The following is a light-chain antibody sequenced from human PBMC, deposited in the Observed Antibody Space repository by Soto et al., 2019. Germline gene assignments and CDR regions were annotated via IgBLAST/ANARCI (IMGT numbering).Light chain of an antibody. V-gene: IGLV2-23*01. CDR2: EGS. CDR1: SSDIGNYNL. Sequence: QSALTQPASVSGSPGQSITISCTGTSSDIGNYNLVSWYQQHPDKAPKLMIYEGSKRPSGVSNRFSGSKSGNTASLTLSGLQAEDEADYYCCSYAGGGTWVFGRGTKLTVL. J-gene: IGLJ2*01. CDR3: CSYAGGGTWV.